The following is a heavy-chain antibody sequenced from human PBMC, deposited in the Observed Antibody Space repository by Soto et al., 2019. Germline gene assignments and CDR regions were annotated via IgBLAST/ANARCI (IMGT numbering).Heavy chain of an antibody. V-gene: IGHV3-23*01. Sequence: GGSLRLSCAASGFTFSSYAMSWVRQAPGKGLEWVSAISGSGGSTYYADSVKGRFTISRDNSKNTLYLQMNSLRAEDTAVYYWSKAGYYYGSGSYGFDYWGQGTLVTVSS. J-gene: IGHJ4*02. D-gene: IGHD3-10*01. CDR1: GFTFSSYA. CDR2: ISGSGGST. CDR3: SKAGYYYGSGSYGFDY.